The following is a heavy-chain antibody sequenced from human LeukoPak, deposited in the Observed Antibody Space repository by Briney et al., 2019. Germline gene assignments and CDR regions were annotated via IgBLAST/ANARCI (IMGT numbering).Heavy chain of an antibody. D-gene: IGHD3-22*01. CDR3: ARDAMITVVGAFDI. Sequence: GGSLRLSCTASGFTFSDYYMSWIRQAPGKGLEWVSYISGSGTTIYHADSVKGRFTISRDNAKKSLYLQMNSLRAEDTAVYYCARDAMITVVGAFDIWGQGTMVTVSS. CDR2: ISGSGTTI. CDR1: GFTFSDYY. J-gene: IGHJ3*02. V-gene: IGHV3-11*04.